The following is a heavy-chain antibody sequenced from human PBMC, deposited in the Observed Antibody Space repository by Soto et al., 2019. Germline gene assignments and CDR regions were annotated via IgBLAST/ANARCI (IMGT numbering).Heavy chain of an antibody. CDR3: ARARDYYGAGYDY. V-gene: IGHV3-7*05. D-gene: IGHD3-10*01. CDR1: GFTFSSYW. Sequence: GGSVRLSCAASGFTFSSYWMSWVRQAPGKGLEWVANIKQDGSEKYYADSVKGRFTISRDNAKNSLYLEMNSLRAEDTAVYHCARARDYYGAGYDYWGQGILVTVSS. J-gene: IGHJ4*02. CDR2: IKQDGSEK.